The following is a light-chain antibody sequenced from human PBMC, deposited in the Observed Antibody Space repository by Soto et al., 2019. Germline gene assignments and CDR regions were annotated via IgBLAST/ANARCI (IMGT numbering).Light chain of an antibody. CDR2: EVT. Sequence: QSALTQPASVSGSPGQSITISCTATSSDVGSYNYVSWYQQYPGRAPKLMIFEVTNRPTGVSHRFSGSKAGNTSSLIISGLQADDEADDYCSSYTSSSTLVFGGGTKVTVL. CDR3: SSYTSSSTLV. CDR1: SSDVGSYNY. V-gene: IGLV2-14*01. J-gene: IGLJ2*01.